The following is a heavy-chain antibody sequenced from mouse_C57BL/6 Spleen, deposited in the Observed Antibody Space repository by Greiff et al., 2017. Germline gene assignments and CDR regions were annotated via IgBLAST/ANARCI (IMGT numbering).Heavy chain of an antibody. J-gene: IGHJ2*01. CDR2: LHPSDSDT. CDR3: AIRDNGRLYYFDY. D-gene: IGHD1-1*01. Sequence: QVQLQQPGAELVKPGASVKVSCKASGYTFTSYWMHWVKQRPGQGLAWIGRLHPSDSDTNYNQKFKGKATLTVDKSSSTAYMQLSSLTSEDSAVYYCAIRDNGRLYYFDYWGKGTTLTVSS. CDR1: GYTFTSYW. V-gene: IGHV1-74*01.